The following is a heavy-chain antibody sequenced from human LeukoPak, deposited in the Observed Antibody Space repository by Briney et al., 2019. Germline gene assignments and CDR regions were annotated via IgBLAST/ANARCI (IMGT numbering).Heavy chain of an antibody. Sequence: GGSLRLSCAASGFTFSSYWMSWVRQAPGKGLEWVANIKQDGSEKHYVDSVKGRFTISRDNAKNSLYLQMNSLRAEDTAVYYCARAADTMVRGVTVYYYYGMDVWGKGTTVTVSS. V-gene: IGHV3-7*03. CDR3: ARAADTMVRGVTVYYYYGMDV. D-gene: IGHD3-10*01. J-gene: IGHJ6*04. CDR2: IKQDGSEK. CDR1: GFTFSSYW.